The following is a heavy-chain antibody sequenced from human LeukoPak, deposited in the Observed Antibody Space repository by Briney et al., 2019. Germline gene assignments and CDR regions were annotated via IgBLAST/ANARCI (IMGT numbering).Heavy chain of an antibody. D-gene: IGHD2-15*01. CDR2: IGGGGGST. CDR1: GFTLSHYA. CDR3: AKGHRYCTSGNCNSAVDY. Sequence: GGSLRLSCSMSGFTLSHYAMSWVRQAPGKGLEWVSTIGGGGGSTDYTDSVKGRFTISRDDSKNTLYLQMNSLGAEDTAVYYCAKGHRYCTSGNCNSAVDYWGQGTLVTVSS. J-gene: IGHJ4*02. V-gene: IGHV3-23*01.